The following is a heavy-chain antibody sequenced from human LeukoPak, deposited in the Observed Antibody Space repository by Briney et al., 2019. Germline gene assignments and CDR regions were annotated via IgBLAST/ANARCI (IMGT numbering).Heavy chain of an antibody. CDR1: GCSISSYY. D-gene: IGHD5-24*01. CDR3: ARESFDGGWLQHYNWFDP. V-gene: IGHV4-59*01. J-gene: IGHJ5*02. CDR2: IYYSGST. Sequence: SETLSLTCTVSGCSISSYYWSWIRQPPGKGLEWIGYIYYSGSTNYNPSLKSRVTISVDTSKNQFSLKLSSVTAADTAVYYCARESFDGGWLQHYNWFDPWGQGTLVTVSS.